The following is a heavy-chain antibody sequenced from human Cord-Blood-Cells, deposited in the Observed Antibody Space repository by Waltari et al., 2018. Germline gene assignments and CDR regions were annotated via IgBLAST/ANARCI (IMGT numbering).Heavy chain of an antibody. CDR1: GGSISSSSYY. V-gene: IGHV4-39*01. Sequence: QLQLQESGPGLVKPSETLSLTCTVSGGSISSSSYYWGWIRQPPGQGLEWFGSIYYSGSTYHTPSLKSRVTMSVDTSKNQCSRKPSSVTAADTAVYYGARQGGYYGSGSYYDNWGQGTRVTVSS. D-gene: IGHD3-10*01. CDR3: ARQGGYYGSGSYYDN. J-gene: IGHJ4*02. CDR2: IYYSGST.